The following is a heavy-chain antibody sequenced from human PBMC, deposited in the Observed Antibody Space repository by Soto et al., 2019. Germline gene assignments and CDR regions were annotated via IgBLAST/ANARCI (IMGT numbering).Heavy chain of an antibody. Sequence: EVQLLESGGGLLQPGGSLRLSCAASALTFTTYAMTWVRQAPGKGLEWVSVISGSGDSTDYADSVKGRFTISRDNSKNMXYLQMKSLRAEDTAVYYCAKAEDSWNKWNFGYFDLWGRGTLVTVSS. CDR2: ISGSGDST. D-gene: IGHD1-20*01. J-gene: IGHJ2*01. CDR3: AKAEDSWNKWNFGYFDL. V-gene: IGHV3-23*01. CDR1: ALTFTTYA.